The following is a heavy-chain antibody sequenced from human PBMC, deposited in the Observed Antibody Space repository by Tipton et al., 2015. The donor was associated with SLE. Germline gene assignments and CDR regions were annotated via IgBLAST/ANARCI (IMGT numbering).Heavy chain of an antibody. D-gene: IGHD5-18*01. CDR2: IDHSGST. J-gene: IGHJ4*02. CDR1: GGSFSGYY. CDR3: ARHFEAAMASNFDY. Sequence: LRLSCAVYGGSFSGYYWTWIRQPPGKGLEWIGEIDHSGSTNYNPSLKSRVTISVDTFKNQFSLNLSSVTAADTAVYYCARHFEAAMASNFDYWGQGTLVTVSS. V-gene: IGHV4-34*01.